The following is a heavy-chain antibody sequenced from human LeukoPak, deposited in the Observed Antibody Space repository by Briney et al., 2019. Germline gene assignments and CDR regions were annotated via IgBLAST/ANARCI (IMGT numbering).Heavy chain of an antibody. J-gene: IGHJ4*02. CDR1: GVSISSYY. D-gene: IGHD2-15*01. CDR2: IYYSGST. Sequence: SETLSLTCTVSGVSISSYYWSWIRQPPGKGLELIGYIYYSGSTNYNPSLKSRVTISVDTSKNQFSLKLSSVTAADTAVYYCARVSSGVYFDYWGQGTLVTVSS. V-gene: IGHV4-59*01. CDR3: ARVSSGVYFDY.